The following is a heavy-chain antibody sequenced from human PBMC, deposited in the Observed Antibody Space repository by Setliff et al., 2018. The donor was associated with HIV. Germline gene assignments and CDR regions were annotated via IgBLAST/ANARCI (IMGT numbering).Heavy chain of an antibody. V-gene: IGHV4-38-2*01. CDR3: ARLRREEQWLVRGWFDP. D-gene: IGHD6-19*01. J-gene: IGHJ5*02. CDR2: IYHTGSS. CDR1: GFSISSRYY. Sequence: SETLSLTCDVSGFSISSRYYWGWIRQSPGKGLEWIGNIYHTGSSYYNPSLNDRATISLDTSKNQFSLKLSSVTAADTAVYYCARLRREEQWLVRGWFDPWGQGTLVTVSS.